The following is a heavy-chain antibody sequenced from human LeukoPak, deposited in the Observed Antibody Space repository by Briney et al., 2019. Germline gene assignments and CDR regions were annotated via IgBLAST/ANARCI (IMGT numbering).Heavy chain of an antibody. CDR1: GYTFTSYD. CDR2: MNPNSGNT. D-gene: IGHD3-10*01. CDR3: ARGLRSGGLLWFREFMPPGIGHNYYYYYMDV. J-gene: IGHJ6*03. V-gene: IGHV1-8*01. Sequence: ASVKVSCKASGYTFTSYDINWVRQATGQGLEWMGWMNPNSGNTGNAQKFQGRVTMTRNTYISTAYMELSSLRSEDTAVYYCARGLRSGGLLWFREFMPPGIGHNYYYYYMDVWGKGTTVTVSS.